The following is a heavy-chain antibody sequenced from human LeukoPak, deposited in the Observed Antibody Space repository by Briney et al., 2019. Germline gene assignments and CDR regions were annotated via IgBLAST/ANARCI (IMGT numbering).Heavy chain of an antibody. CDR1: GGSISTYY. CDR3: ARYRGTYGYYFDY. CDR2: IDYSAST. J-gene: IGHJ4*02. Sequence: PSETLSLTCTVSGGSISTYYWSWIRQPPEKGLEWIAYIDYSASTNYNPSLKSRVTISADTSKNQFSLKLTSVTAADTAVYYCARYRGTYGYYFDYWGQGKLVIVSS. D-gene: IGHD5-24*01. V-gene: IGHV4-59*01.